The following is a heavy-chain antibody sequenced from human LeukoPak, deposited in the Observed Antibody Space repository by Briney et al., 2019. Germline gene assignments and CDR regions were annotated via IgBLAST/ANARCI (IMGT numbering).Heavy chain of an antibody. CDR3: ASTADCSSTSCLENY. J-gene: IGHJ4*02. V-gene: IGHV4-39*07. D-gene: IGHD2-2*01. CDR1: GGSISSSSYY. CDR2: IYYSGST. Sequence: SGTLSLTCTVSGGSISSSSYYWGWIRQPPGKGLEWIGSIYYSGSTYYNPSLKSRVTISVDTSKNQFSLKLSSVTAADTAVYYCASTADCSSTSCLENYWGQGTLVTVSS.